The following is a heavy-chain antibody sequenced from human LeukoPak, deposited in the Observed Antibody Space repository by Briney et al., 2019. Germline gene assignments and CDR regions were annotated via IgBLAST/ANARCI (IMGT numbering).Heavy chain of an antibody. Sequence: SETLSLTCTVSGYSISSGYYWAWIRQPPGKGLEWIGSIFHTGSTYHNPSLKSRVTISVDTSKNEFSLKLSSVTAADTAVYYCARAYHSSWYLNWFDPWGQGTLVTVSS. CDR1: GYSISSGYY. CDR2: IFHTGST. CDR3: ARAYHSSWYLNWFDP. J-gene: IGHJ5*02. V-gene: IGHV4-38-2*02. D-gene: IGHD6-13*01.